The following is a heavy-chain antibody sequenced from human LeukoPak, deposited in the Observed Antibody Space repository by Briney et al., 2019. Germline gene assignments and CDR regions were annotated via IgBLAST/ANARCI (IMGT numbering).Heavy chain of an antibody. D-gene: IGHD3-10*01. Sequence: SDTLSLTCTASCGPITTYYLSWLRQSAGMGLEWIGRISGSGGITYNPSLKSRVILSLDTSNNHFSLQLISLPAADTAVYYCARDSGNTGEVKFDPWGKGMLVTVSS. CDR1: CGPITTYY. CDR2: ISGSGGI. V-gene: IGHV4-4*07. CDR3: ARDSGNTGEVKFDP. J-gene: IGHJ5*02.